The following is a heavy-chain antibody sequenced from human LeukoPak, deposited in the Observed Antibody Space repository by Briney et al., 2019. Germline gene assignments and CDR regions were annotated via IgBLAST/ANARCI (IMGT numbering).Heavy chain of an antibody. CDR2: ISGSGDNT. CDR1: GFTFSGFA. D-gene: IGHD1-26*01. CDR3: AKMKGHPFPKYYKDV. Sequence: GGSLRLSCAASGFTFSGFAVSWVRRTPGKGLEWVSGISGSGDNTLYADSVKGRFTISRDNSKNTLYLEMNSLRAEDTAIYYCAKMKGHPFPKYYKDVWGQGTTVTVSS. J-gene: IGHJ6*01. V-gene: IGHV3-23*01.